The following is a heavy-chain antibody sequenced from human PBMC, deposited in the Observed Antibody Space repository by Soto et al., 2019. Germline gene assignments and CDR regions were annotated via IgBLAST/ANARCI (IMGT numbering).Heavy chain of an antibody. J-gene: IGHJ4*02. CDR3: AREGLFGYSGYDPNYYFDY. V-gene: IGHV3-33*01. Sequence: QVQLVESGGGVVQPGRSLRLSCAASGFTFSSYGMHWVRQAPGKGLEWVAVIWYDGSNKYYADSVKGRFTISRDNSKNTLYLQMNSLRAEDTAVYYCAREGLFGYSGYDPNYYFDYWGQGTLVTVSS. D-gene: IGHD5-12*01. CDR2: IWYDGSNK. CDR1: GFTFSSYG.